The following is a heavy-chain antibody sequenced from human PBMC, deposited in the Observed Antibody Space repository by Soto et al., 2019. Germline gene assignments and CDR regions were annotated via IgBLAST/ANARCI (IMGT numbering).Heavy chain of an antibody. CDR2: INPNSGGT. CDR3: ARAYSSSSRVLGDV. D-gene: IGHD6-6*01. CDR1: GYTFTGYY. Sequence: ASVKVSCKASGYTFTGYYMHWVRQAPGQGLEWMGWINPNSGGTNYAQKFQGWVTMTRDTSISTAYMELSRLRSDDTAVYYCARAYSSSSRVLGDVWGKGTTVTVSS. J-gene: IGHJ6*04. V-gene: IGHV1-2*04.